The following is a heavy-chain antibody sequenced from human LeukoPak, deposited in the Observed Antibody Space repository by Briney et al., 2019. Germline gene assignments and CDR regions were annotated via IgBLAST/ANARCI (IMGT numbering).Heavy chain of an antibody. CDR1: GGSISSSSYY. CDR3: ARLYIAVAGTEWFDP. D-gene: IGHD6-19*01. CDR2: IYYSGST. V-gene: IGHV4-39*01. J-gene: IGHJ5*02. Sequence: PSETLSLTCTVSGGSISSSSYYWGWIRQPPGKGLEWIGSIYYSGSTYYNPSLKSRVTISVDTSKTQFSLKLSSVTAADTAVYYCARLYIAVAGTEWFDPWGQGTLVTVSS.